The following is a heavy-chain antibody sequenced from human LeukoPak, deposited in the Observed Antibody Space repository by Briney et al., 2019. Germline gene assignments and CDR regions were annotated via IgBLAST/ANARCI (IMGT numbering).Heavy chain of an antibody. CDR3: AKKGSDGMDV. CDR2: LSYDGSGR. J-gene: IGHJ6*02. D-gene: IGHD1-26*01. V-gene: IGHV3-30*18. CDR1: GFTFSSYA. Sequence: GGSLRLSCAASGFTFSSYAMHWVRQAPGKGLEWVAVLSYDGSGRYFADSVQGRFTISRDNSKDTLYLQMNSLRPEDTAVYYCAKKGSDGMDVWGQGTTVTVSS.